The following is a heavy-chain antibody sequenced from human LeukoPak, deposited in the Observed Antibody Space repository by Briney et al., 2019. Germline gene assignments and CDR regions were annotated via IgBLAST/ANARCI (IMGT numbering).Heavy chain of an antibody. CDR2: SYYSGTT. V-gene: IGHV4-39*01. Sequence: SETLSLTCTVSGGSIRTPTYYWGWIRQPPGKGLEWIASSYYSGTTYYNTSLRSRLTTFVDTSNNQFYMDLSSVTAADTGVYYCARHHSGSSYFDLWGQGILVTVSS. D-gene: IGHD1-26*01. CDR3: ARHHSGSSYFDL. J-gene: IGHJ4*02. CDR1: GGSIRTPTYY.